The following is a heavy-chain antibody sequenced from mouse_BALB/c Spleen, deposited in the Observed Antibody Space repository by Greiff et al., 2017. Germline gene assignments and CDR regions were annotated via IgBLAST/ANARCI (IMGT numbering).Heavy chain of an antibody. CDR2: IWAGGST. J-gene: IGHJ1*01. D-gene: IGHD2-4*01. CDR3: ARVITTWYFDV. V-gene: IGHV2-9*02. Sequence: QVQLKESGPGLVAPSQSLSITCTVSGFSLTSYGVHWVRQPPGKGLEWLGVIWAGGSTNYNSALMSRLSISKDNSKSQVFLKMNSLQTDDTAMYYCARVITTWYFDVWGAGTTVTVSS. CDR1: GFSLTSYG.